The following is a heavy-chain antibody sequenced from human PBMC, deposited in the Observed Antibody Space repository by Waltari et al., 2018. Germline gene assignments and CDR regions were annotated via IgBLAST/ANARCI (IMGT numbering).Heavy chain of an antibody. Sequence: EVQLVESGGGLVQPGGSLRLSCAASGFTFSDFSMNWVRQAPGKGLEWVSYIYSTGSTIYYADSVKGRFTISRDNAQNSLYLQMNSLRAGDTAVYYCARGYRKAFDIWGQGTMVTVSS. CDR1: GFTFSDFS. CDR3: ARGYRKAFDI. CDR2: IYSTGSTI. V-gene: IGHV3-48*04. J-gene: IGHJ3*02. D-gene: IGHD5-12*01.